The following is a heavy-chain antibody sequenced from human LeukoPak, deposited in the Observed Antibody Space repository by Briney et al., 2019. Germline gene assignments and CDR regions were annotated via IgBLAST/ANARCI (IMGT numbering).Heavy chain of an antibody. CDR2: IYYSGST. Sequence: SETLSLTCTVSGGSISSSSYYWGWIRQPPGKGLEWIGSIYYSGSTYYNPSLKSRVTISVDTSKNQFSLKLSSVTAADTAVYYCAREGYYDSSGYYYLFDYWGQGTLVTVSS. CDR1: GGSISSSSYY. V-gene: IGHV4-39*07. J-gene: IGHJ4*02. D-gene: IGHD3-22*01. CDR3: AREGYYDSSGYYYLFDY.